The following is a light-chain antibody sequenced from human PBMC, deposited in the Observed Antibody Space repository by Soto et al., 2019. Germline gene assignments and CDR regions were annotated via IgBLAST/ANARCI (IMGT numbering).Light chain of an antibody. Sequence: DIQMTQPPSTLSASVGDRVTITCRASQSTSSWLAWYQQKPGKAPKLLIYDASSLESGVPSRFSGSGSGTEFTLTISSLQPDDFATYYCQQYNSYWTFGQGTKVDIK. J-gene: IGKJ1*01. V-gene: IGKV1-5*01. CDR3: QQYNSYWT. CDR2: DAS. CDR1: QSTSSW.